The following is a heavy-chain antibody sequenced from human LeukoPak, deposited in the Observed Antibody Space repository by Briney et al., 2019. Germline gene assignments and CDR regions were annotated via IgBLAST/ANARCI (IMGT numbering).Heavy chain of an antibody. Sequence: PGGSLRLSCAGSGFIFSSYVMIWVRQAPGKGLEWVSIIGTSGGDIHYADSVKGRFSISRDNSKNTLSPQMNSLRVDDTAVYYCARDPNWGSGYWGQGTLVTVSS. CDR3: ARDPNWGSGY. V-gene: IGHV3-23*01. J-gene: IGHJ4*02. CDR2: IGTSGGDI. CDR1: GFIFSSYV. D-gene: IGHD7-27*01.